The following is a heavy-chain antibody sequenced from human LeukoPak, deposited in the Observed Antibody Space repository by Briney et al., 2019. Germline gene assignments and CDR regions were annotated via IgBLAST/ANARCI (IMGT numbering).Heavy chain of an antibody. CDR1: GFTVSSNY. CDR3: AKLGDVRFSSS. Sequence: GGSLRLSCAASGFTVSSNYMSWVRQAPGKGLEWVSVIYSGGSTYYADSVKGRFTISRDNSKNTLYLQMDSLRAEDTAVHYCAKLGDVRFSSSWGQGTLVTVSS. V-gene: IGHV3-53*01. D-gene: IGHD3-3*01. CDR2: IYSGGST. J-gene: IGHJ5*02.